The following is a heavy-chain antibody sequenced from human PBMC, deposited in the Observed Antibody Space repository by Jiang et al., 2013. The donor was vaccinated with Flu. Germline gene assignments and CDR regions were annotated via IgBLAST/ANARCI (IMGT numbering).Heavy chain of an antibody. CDR1: GDTFSRHT. V-gene: IGHV1-69*04. CDR3: ARDPDYGTTWGHDQ. J-gene: IGHJ4*02. Sequence: GAEVKKPGSSVKVSCKASGDTFSRHTFSWVRQAPGGGLEWLGRVIPELGVPVYAQRFQGRVTITADEPASTTYMELSSLTAEDTAVYYCARDPDYGTTWGHDQWGQGTLVTVSS. D-gene: IGHD1-14*01. CDR2: VIPELGVP.